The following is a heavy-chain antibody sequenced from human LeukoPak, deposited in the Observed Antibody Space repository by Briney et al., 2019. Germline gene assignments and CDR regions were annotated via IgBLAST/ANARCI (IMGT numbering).Heavy chain of an antibody. CDR1: GGSISSYY. D-gene: IGHD3-22*01. V-gene: IGHV4-4*09. J-gene: IGHJ6*03. CDR3: ARRTYDSSGYSRYYYYYMDV. CDR2: IYTSGST. Sequence: SENLSLTCTVSGGSISSYYWSWIRQPPGKGLEWIGYIYTSGSTNYNPSLKSRVTISVDTSKNQFSLKLSSVTAADTAVYYCARRTYDSSGYSRYYYYYMDVWGKGTTVTVSS.